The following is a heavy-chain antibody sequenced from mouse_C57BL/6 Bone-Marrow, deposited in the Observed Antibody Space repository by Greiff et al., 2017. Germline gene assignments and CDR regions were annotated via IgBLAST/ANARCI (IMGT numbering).Heavy chain of an antibody. CDR1: GFTFSSYA. J-gene: IGHJ4*01. CDR3: ARGLLPYAMDY. CDR2: ISDGGSYT. Sequence: EVQLVESGGGLVKPGGSLKLSCAASGFTFSSYAMSWVRQTPEKRLEWVATISDGGSYTYYPDNVKGRFTISRDNAKNKLYLQMSHLKSEDTAMYYCARGLLPYAMDYWGQGTSVTVSA. D-gene: IGHD2-3*01. V-gene: IGHV5-4*01.